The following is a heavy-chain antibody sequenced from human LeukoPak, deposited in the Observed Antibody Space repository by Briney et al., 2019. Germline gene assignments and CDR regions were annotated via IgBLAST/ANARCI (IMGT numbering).Heavy chain of an antibody. J-gene: IGHJ3*02. D-gene: IGHD1-26*01. CDR2: ISWNSGSI. Sequence: PGGSLRLSCAASGFTFDGYAMHWVRQAPGKGLEWVSGISWNSGSIGYADSVKGRFTISRDNAKNSLYLQMNSLRAEDTALYYCAKVDSGSYYDAFDIWGQGTMVTVSS. CDR3: AKVDSGSYYDAFDI. V-gene: IGHV3-9*01. CDR1: GFTFDGYA.